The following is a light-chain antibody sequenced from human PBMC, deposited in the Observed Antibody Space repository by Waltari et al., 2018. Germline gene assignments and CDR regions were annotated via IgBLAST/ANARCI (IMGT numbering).Light chain of an antibody. CDR3: ISYTASGAWL. CDR2: DVN. CDR1: SGDVGGDNY. Sequence: QSALTQPASVSGSPGQSITISCAGSSGDVGGDNYVYWYHQYPGNAPKLMIYDVNKRPSGVSYRFSGSKSGNTASLTISGLQGEDEADYYCISYTASGAWLFGGGTKLTVL. J-gene: IGLJ3*02. V-gene: IGLV2-14*01.